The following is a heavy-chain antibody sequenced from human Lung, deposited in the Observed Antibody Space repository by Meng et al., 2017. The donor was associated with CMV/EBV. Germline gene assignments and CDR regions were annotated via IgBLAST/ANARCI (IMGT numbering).Heavy chain of an antibody. CDR1: GGSISSSNW. D-gene: IGHD2-21*02. CDR3: ARVVTALWGYYFDY. J-gene: IGHJ4*02. Sequence: QGPLQESGPGPVKPSGTLSLTFAVSGGSISSSNWWSWVRQPPGKGLEWIGEIYHSGSTNYNPSLKSRVTISVDKSKNQFSLKLSSVTAADTAVYYCARVVTALWGYYFDYWGQGTLVTVSS. CDR2: IYHSGST. V-gene: IGHV4-4*02.